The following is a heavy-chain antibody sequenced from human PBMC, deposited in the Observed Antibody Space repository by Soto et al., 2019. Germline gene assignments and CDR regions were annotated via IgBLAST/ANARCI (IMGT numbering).Heavy chain of an antibody. D-gene: IGHD6-19*01. CDR2: IYYSGST. CDR1: GGSISSYY. J-gene: IGHJ4*02. CDR3: ARKSNHRQWRPSDY. Sequence: PSETLSLTCTVSGGSISSYYWSWIRQPPGKGLEWIGYIYYSGSTNYNPSLKSRVTISVDTSKNQFSLKLSSVTAADTAVYYCARKSNHRQWRPSDYWGQGTLVTVSS. V-gene: IGHV4-59*01.